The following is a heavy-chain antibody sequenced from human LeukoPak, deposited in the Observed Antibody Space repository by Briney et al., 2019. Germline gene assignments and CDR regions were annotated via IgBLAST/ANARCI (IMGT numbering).Heavy chain of an antibody. D-gene: IGHD3-3*01. Sequence: PGGSLRLSCAASGFTFSSYSMNWVRQAPGKGLEWVAVISYDGSNKYYADSVKGRFTISRDNSKNTLYLQMNSLRAEDTAVYYCARDPYPHYDFWSGYFDWGQGTLVTVSS. CDR3: ARDPYPHYDFWSGYFD. CDR2: ISYDGSNK. J-gene: IGHJ4*02. V-gene: IGHV3-30*03. CDR1: GFTFSSYS.